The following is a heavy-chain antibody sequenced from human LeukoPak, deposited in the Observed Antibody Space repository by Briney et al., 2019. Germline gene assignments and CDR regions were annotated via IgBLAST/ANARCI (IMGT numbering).Heavy chain of an antibody. CDR3: ARSRVAAAGNRFDY. V-gene: IGHV3-11*01. D-gene: IGHD6-13*01. J-gene: IGHJ4*02. Sequence: PGGSLRLSCAASGFTFNDFYMNWIRQAPGKGLEWVSYISSSASTIYYADSVKGRFTISRDNAKNSLYLQMNSLGAEDTAVYYCARSRVAAAGNRFDYWGQGTLVTVSS. CDR1: GFTFNDFY. CDR2: ISSSASTI.